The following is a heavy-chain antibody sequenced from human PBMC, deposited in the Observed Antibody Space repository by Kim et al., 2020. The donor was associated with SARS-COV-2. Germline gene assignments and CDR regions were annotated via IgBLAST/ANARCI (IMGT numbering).Heavy chain of an antibody. CDR3: AKSTAGGTKEGFDY. J-gene: IGHJ4*02. Sequence: VQGRFTLSRDNYRNTVHLQMNSQRAEDTAVYYCAKSTAGGTKEGFDYWGQGTLVTVSS. V-gene: IGHV3-23*01. D-gene: IGHD6-13*01.